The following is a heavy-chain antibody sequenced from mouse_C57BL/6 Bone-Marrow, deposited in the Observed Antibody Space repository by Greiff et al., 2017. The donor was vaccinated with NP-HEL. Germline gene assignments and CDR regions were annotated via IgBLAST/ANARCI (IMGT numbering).Heavy chain of an antibody. J-gene: IGHJ3*01. V-gene: IGHV4-1*01. D-gene: IGHD2-5*01. CDR1: GIDFSRYW. CDR2: INPDSSTI. Sequence: EVQLQESGGGLVQPGGSLKLSCAASGIDFSRYWMSWVRRAPGKGLEWIGEINPDSSTINYAPSLKDKFIISRDHAKNTLYLQMSKVRAEDTALYYCARHYSNSSWFAYGGQGTLVTVSA. CDR3: ARHYSNSSWFAY.